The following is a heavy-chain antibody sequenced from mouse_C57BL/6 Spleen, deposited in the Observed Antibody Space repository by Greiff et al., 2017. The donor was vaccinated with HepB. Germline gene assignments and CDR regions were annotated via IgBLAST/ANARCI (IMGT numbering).Heavy chain of an antibody. CDR3: ARRGGYDGDWYFDV. Sequence: EVQLVESGPGMVKPSQSLSLTCTVTGYSITSGYDWHWIRHFPGNKLEWMGYISYSGSTNYNPSLKSRISITHDTSKNHFFLKLNSVTTEDTATYYCARRGGYDGDWYFDVWGTGTTVTVSS. D-gene: IGHD2-2*01. CDR2: ISYSGST. CDR1: GYSITSGYD. J-gene: IGHJ1*03. V-gene: IGHV3-1*01.